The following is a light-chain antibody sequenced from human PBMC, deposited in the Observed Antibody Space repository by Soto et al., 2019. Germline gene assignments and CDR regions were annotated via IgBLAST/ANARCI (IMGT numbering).Light chain of an antibody. J-gene: IGKJ4*01. CDR1: QSVNIN. CDR3: QQYKDWPPLT. V-gene: IGKV3D-15*01. Sequence: EIAMTQSPVTLSASPGERVTLSCRASQSVNINLAWYQQRPGQAPRVLIYGASNRASGIPVRFSGSGSGTVFTLTISSLEPDDLALYYCQQYKDWPPLTFGGGTRVEIK. CDR2: GAS.